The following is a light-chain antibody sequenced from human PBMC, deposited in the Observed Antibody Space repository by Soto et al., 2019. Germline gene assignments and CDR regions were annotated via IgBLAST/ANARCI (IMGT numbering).Light chain of an antibody. CDR3: QQYGSSPPT. J-gene: IGKJ1*01. CDR1: QSVSSSY. Sequence: EIVLTQSPGTLSLSPGERATLSCRASQSVSSSYLAWYQQKPGQAPRLLIYGASSSATGIPDRFSGSGSGTDFSLTISRLEPEDFAVYYCQQYGSSPPTFGQGTKVDIK. CDR2: GAS. V-gene: IGKV3-20*01.